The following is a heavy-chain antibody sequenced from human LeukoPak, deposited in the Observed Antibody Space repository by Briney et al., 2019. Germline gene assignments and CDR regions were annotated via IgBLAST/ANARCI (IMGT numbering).Heavy chain of an antibody. J-gene: IGHJ4*02. CDR2: ISAYNGNT. CDR3: VRDYKGYSGYDGFDY. Sequence: GASVKVSCKASGYTFSNYGISWVRQAPGQGLERMGWISAYNGNTNYAQKLQGRVTMTTDTSTRTAYMELRSLRSDDTAVYYCVRDYKGYSGYDGFDYWGQGTLVTVSS. D-gene: IGHD5-12*01. CDR1: GYTFSNYG. V-gene: IGHV1-18*01.